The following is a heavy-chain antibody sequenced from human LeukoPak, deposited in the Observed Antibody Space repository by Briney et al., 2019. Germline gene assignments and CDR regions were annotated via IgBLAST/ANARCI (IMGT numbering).Heavy chain of an antibody. D-gene: IGHD2-2*01. CDR2: VNTKSGKT. J-gene: IGHJ5*02. Sequence: VKVSCTASGYSFTTYDINWVRQASGQGLEWMGWVNTKSGKTGYAEKFQGRVIMTRDNSISTGYMELHSLTSEDTAVYYCVRVVPGPRNWFHPWGQGTQVTVSS. CDR1: GYSFTTYD. CDR3: VRVVPGPRNWFHP. V-gene: IGHV1-8*01.